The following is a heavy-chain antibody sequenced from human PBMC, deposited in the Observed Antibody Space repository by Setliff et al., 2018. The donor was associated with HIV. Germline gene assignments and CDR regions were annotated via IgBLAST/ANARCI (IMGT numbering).Heavy chain of an antibody. D-gene: IGHD2-15*01. CDR2: ISGYSGHT. Sequence: ASVKVSCKTSGYTFSDYDVAWVRQAPGQGLEWMGWISGYSGHTSYAQNFQGRVTMTTDTSTSTAYMELRSLTSDDTAVYYCARGYCGGGICYSPNWLDPWGQGTLVTVSS. J-gene: IGHJ5*02. V-gene: IGHV1-18*01. CDR3: ARGYCGGGICYSPNWLDP. CDR1: GYTFSDYD.